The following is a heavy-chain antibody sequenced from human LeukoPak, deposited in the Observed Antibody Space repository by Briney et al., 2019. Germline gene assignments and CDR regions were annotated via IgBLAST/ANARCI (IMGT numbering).Heavy chain of an antibody. D-gene: IGHD3-22*01. CDR1: NYSISTDYY. Sequence: PSETLSLTCTVSNYSISTDYYWGWIRQPPGKGLEWIGTMYHSGSTYYNPSLKSRVTISVDTSKNQFSLKLSSVTAADTAVYFCARGPYSYDSSGAFDIWGQGTMVTVSS. J-gene: IGHJ3*02. CDR2: MYHSGST. CDR3: ARGPYSYDSSGAFDI. V-gene: IGHV4-38-2*02.